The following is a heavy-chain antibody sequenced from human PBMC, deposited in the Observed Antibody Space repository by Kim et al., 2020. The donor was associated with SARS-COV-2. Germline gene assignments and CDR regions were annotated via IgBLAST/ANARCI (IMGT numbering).Heavy chain of an antibody. CDR1: GYNFRSFA. Sequence: GGSLRLSCRASGYNFRSFALNWVRQAPGKGLEWVAGFGGDGDETYYAESVKGRFTISRNYSENTMYLQRTSLRGEDSAVYFCAKRGNWNDVVAFLDHWGPGTLVTVSS. CDR2: FGGDGDET. CDR3: AKRGNWNDVVAFLDH. D-gene: IGHD1-20*01. V-gene: IGHV3-23*01. J-gene: IGHJ4*02.